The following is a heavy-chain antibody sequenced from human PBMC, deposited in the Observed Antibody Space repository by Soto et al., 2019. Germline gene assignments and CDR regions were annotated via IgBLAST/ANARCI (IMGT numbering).Heavy chain of an antibody. CDR3: AREWDGVWFGESRYYYYYGMDV. Sequence: QVQLVESGGGVVQPGRSLRLSCAASGFTFSSYGMHWVRQAPGKGLEWVAVIWYDGSNKYYEDSVKGGFTISRDNSKNTLYLQMNSLRAEDTAVYYCAREWDGVWFGESRYYYYYGMDVWGQGTTVTVSS. CDR2: IWYDGSNK. V-gene: IGHV3-33*01. CDR1: GFTFSSYG. D-gene: IGHD3-10*01. J-gene: IGHJ6*02.